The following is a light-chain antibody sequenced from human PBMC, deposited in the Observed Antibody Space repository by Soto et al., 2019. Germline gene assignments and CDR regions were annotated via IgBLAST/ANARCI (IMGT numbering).Light chain of an antibody. CDR1: QGISTY. CDR2: SAS. Sequence: DLQMTQSPSSLSASVGDRVTITCRASQGISTYLGWYQQKPGKVPKSLIYSASNLQSGVPSRSSASGSETAFTLTINDMQPDDFAPYYCQQYYRDPWMFGQGTKVEIK. J-gene: IGKJ1*01. CDR3: QQYYRDPWM. V-gene: IGKV1-16*01.